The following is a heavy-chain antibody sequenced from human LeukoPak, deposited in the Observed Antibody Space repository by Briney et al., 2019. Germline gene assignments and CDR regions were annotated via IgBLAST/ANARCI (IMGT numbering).Heavy chain of an antibody. CDR2: INHSGST. V-gene: IGHV4-34*01. D-gene: IGHD1-1*01. CDR3: ATNRPVQLERGYYMDV. J-gene: IGHJ6*03. Sequence: PSGSLSLTCAVYGGSFSGYYWSWVRQPPGKGLEWSGEINHSGSTNYNPSLKSRVTISVDTTTNQFSLKLSSVTAADTAVYYCATNRPVQLERGYYMDVWGKGTTVTVSS. CDR1: GGSFSGYY.